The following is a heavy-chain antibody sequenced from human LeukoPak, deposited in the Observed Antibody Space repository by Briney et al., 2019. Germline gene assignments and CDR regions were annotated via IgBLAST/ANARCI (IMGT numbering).Heavy chain of an antibody. CDR3: ARGRMVGSSWYIDY. J-gene: IGHJ4*02. V-gene: IGHV4-59*01. CDR1: GGSISSYY. D-gene: IGHD6-13*01. Sequence: PSETLSLTCTVSGGSISSYYWSWIRQPPGKGLEWIGYIYYSGSTNYNPSLKSRVTISVDTSKSQFSLKLSSVTAADTAVYYCARGRMVGSSWYIDYWGQGTLVTVSS. CDR2: IYYSGST.